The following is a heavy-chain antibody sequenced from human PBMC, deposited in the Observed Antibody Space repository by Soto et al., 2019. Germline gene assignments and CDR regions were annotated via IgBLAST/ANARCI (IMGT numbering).Heavy chain of an antibody. CDR1: GFTFSSYG. CDR2: ISYDGSNK. CDR3: AKEASDYVWGSYLPHAFDI. D-gene: IGHD3-16*02. Sequence: QVQLVESGGGVVQPGRSLRLSCAASGFTFSSYGMHWVRQAPGKGLEWVAVISYDGSNKYYADSVKGRFTISRDNSKNTLYLQMNSLRAEDTAVYYCAKEASDYVWGSYLPHAFDIWGQGTMVTVSS. J-gene: IGHJ3*02. V-gene: IGHV3-30*18.